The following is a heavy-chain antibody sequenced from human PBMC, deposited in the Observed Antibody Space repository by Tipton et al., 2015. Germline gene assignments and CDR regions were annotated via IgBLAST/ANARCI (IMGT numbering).Heavy chain of an antibody. J-gene: IGHJ4*02. V-gene: IGHV4-61*01. CDR2: IYYTGST. CDR3: ARTGSCSGGSCYFSYFDY. D-gene: IGHD2-15*01. Sequence: TLSLTCDVSGYSISSGYYWGWIRQPPGKGLEWIAYIYYTGSTNYNPSLKSRVTISLDMSRNQFSLKLSSLTAADTAVYYCARTGSCSGGSCYFSYFDYWGQGTLLTVSS. CDR1: GYSISSGYY.